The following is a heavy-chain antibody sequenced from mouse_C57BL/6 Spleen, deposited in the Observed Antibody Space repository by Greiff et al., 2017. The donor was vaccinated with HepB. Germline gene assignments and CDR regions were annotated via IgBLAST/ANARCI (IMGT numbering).Heavy chain of an antibody. D-gene: IGHD1-1*01. J-gene: IGHJ4*01. CDR3: TTPLYYGSSPSAMDY. CDR2: IDPENGDT. Sequence: EVQLQQSGAELVRPGASVKLSCTASGFNIKDDYMHWVKQRPEQGLEWIGWIDPENGDTEYASKFQGKATITADTSSNTAYLQLSSLTSEDTAVYYCTTPLYYGSSPSAMDYWGQGTSVTVSS. CDR1: GFNIKDDY. V-gene: IGHV14-4*01.